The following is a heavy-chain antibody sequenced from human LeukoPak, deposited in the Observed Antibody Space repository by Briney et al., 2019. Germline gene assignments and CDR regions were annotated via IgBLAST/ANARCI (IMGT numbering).Heavy chain of an antibody. V-gene: IGHV4-59*01. CDR2: IYYSGST. CDR1: GGSMSSYY. Sequence: SETLCLTCTVSGGSMSSYYWSWIRQPPGKGLEWIGYIYYSGSTNYNPSLKSRVTISVDTSKNQFSLKLSSVTAADTAVYYCARLIYYYYGMDVWGQGTTVTVSS. CDR3: ARLIYYYYGMDV. J-gene: IGHJ6*02.